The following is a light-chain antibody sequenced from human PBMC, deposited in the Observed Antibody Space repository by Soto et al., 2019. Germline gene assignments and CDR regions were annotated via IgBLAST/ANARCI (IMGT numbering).Light chain of an antibody. Sequence: EILMTQSPATLSVSPGERATLSCRASQGVSSNLAWYQQKPGQAPRLLIYGASTRATGIPARFSGSGSGTAFTLSISSLQSEDFAVYYCQQYNTWPPALTFGGGTKVEIK. CDR3: QQYNTWPPALT. J-gene: IGKJ4*01. CDR1: QGVSSN. CDR2: GAS. V-gene: IGKV3-15*01.